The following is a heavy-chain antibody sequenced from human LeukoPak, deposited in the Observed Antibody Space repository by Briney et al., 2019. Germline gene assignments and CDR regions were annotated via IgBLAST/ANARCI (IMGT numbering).Heavy chain of an antibody. CDR1: GGSISSSSYY. V-gene: IGHV4-39*01. J-gene: IGHJ3*02. D-gene: IGHD3-3*01. CDR2: IYYSGST. Sequence: PSETLSLTCTVSGGSISSSSYYWGWIRQPPGKGLEWIGSIYYSGSTYYNLSLRSRVTISVDTSKNQFSLKLSSVTAADTAVYYCASAYDFWSGYYKGDAFDIWGQGTMVTVSS. CDR3: ASAYDFWSGYYKGDAFDI.